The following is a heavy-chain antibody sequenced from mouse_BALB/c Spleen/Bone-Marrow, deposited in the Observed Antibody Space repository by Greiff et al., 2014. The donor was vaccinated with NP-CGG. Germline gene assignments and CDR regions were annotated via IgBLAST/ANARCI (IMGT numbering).Heavy chain of an antibody. CDR1: GFNIKDTY. J-gene: IGHJ2*01. V-gene: IGHV14-3*02. Sequence: VQLKESGTDLVKPGASVKLSCTASGFNIKDTYMHWVKQRPEQGLDWIGRIDPASGNIQYDPKFQGRAAITADTSSNTAYLQLSSLTSEDTAVYYCASLTGTFDYWGQGTPLTVPS. CDR2: IDPASGNI. CDR3: ASLTGTFDY. D-gene: IGHD4-1*01.